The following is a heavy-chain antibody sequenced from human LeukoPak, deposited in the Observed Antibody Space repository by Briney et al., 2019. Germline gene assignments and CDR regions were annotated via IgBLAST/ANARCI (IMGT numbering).Heavy chain of an antibody. J-gene: IGHJ4*02. Sequence: SETLSLTCAVYGGSFSGYYWSWIRQPPGKGLEWIGEINHSGSTNYNPSLKSRVTISVDTSKNQFSLELSSVTAADTAVYYCARARGWLQHHIDYWGQGTLVTVSS. D-gene: IGHD5-24*01. CDR2: INHSGST. CDR1: GGSFSGYY. V-gene: IGHV4-34*01. CDR3: ARARGWLQHHIDY.